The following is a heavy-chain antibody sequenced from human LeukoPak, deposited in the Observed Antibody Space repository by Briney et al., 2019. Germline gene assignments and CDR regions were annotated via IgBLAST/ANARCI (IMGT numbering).Heavy chain of an antibody. CDR2: ITGSGSII. CDR3: ARGLRPTTMTPLDY. CDR1: GFTFSSYA. D-gene: IGHD4-17*01. J-gene: IGHJ4*02. Sequence: GGSLRLSCAASGFTFSSYAMSWIRQAPGKGLEWVSYITGSGSIIYYADSVKGRFTISRDNAKNSLFLQMDSLRAEDTAVYYCARGLRPTTMTPLDYWGQGTLVTVSS. V-gene: IGHV3-11*04.